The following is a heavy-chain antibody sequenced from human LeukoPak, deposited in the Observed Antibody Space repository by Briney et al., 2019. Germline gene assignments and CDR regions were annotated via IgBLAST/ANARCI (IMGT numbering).Heavy chain of an antibody. Sequence: ASVKVSCKASGYTFTGYYMHWVRQAPGQGLEWMGWINPNSGGTNYAQKFQGRVTMTRDTSISTAYMELSRLRSDDTAVYYCARNPPMTKPYYYYYMDVWGKGTTVTVSS. V-gene: IGHV1-2*02. CDR3: ARNPPMTKPYYYYYMDV. CDR1: GYTFTGYY. CDR2: INPNSGGT. J-gene: IGHJ6*03. D-gene: IGHD3-22*01.